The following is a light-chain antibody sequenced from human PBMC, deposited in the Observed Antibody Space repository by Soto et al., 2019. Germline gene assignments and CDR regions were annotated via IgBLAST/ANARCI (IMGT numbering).Light chain of an antibody. Sequence: EIVMTQSPATLSVSPGERATLSCRASQSVTSNLAWYQQKPDQATRLLIYGASTRATAIPGRFSGSVSGTEFTLTISSLQSEAFAIYYCQQYNNWPLTFGQGTKVEIK. V-gene: IGKV3-15*01. CDR2: GAS. CDR1: QSVTSN. CDR3: QQYNNWPLT. J-gene: IGKJ1*01.